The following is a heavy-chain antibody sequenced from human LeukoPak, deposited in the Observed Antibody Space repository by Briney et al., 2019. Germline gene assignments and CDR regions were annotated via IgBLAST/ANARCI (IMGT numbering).Heavy chain of an antibody. CDR3: ARDSGIRGDY. D-gene: IGHD3-10*01. CDR1: GFTFSSYA. J-gene: IGHJ4*02. CDR2: ISYDGSNK. Sequence: GRSLRLSCAASGFTFSSYAMHWVRQAPGKGLEWVAVISYDGSNKYYAVSVKGRFTISRDNSKNTLYLQMNSLRAEDTAVYYCARDSGIRGDYWGQGTLVTVSS. V-gene: IGHV3-30*01.